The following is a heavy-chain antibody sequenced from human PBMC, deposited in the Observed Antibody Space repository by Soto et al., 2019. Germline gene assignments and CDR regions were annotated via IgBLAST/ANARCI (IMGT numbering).Heavy chain of an antibody. Sequence: PGGSLRLSCAASGFTFSSYAMSWVRQAPGKGLEWVSAISGSGGSTYYADSVKGRFTISRDNSKNTLYLQMNSLRAEDTAVYYCAKDVAIIWFGEPDPWGQRTLVTVSS. CDR2: ISGSGGST. J-gene: IGHJ5*02. V-gene: IGHV3-23*01. D-gene: IGHD3-10*01. CDR1: GFTFSSYA. CDR3: AKDVAIIWFGEPDP.